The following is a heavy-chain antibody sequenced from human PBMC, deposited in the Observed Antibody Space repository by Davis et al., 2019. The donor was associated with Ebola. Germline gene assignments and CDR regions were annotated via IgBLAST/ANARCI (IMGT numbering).Heavy chain of an antibody. CDR1: GFISSSYW. CDR3: ASLAVTHSLDY. Sequence: GESLKISCAASGFISSSYWMSWVRQAPGKGLEWVANIKEEGSEQYDVDSVKGRFTISRDNAKNSLYLQMNSLRAEDTAVYYCASLAVTHSLDYWGQGTLVTASS. J-gene: IGHJ4*02. V-gene: IGHV3-7*01. D-gene: IGHD2-21*02. CDR2: IKEEGSEQ.